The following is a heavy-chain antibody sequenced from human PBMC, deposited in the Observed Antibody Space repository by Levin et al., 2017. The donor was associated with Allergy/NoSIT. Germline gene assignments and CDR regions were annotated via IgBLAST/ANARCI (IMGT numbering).Heavy chain of an antibody. V-gene: IGHV4-34*01. J-gene: IGHJ5*02. Sequence: SETLSLTCAVYGGSFSGYYWSWIRQPPGKGLEWIGETNHSGSTNYNPSLKSRVTISVDTSKNQFSLKLSSVTAADTAVYYCARKPFRGVINGKNNWFDPWGQGTLVTVSS. CDR2: TNHSGST. D-gene: IGHD3-10*01. CDR1: GGSFSGYY. CDR3: ARKPFRGVINGKNNWFDP.